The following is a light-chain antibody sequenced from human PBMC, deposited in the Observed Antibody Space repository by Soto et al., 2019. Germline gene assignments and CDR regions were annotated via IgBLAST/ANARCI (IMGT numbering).Light chain of an antibody. CDR3: QQYDNKPPIT. CDR2: GTS. Sequence: EVVMTQSPATLSVSPGERATLSCRASQNVNSNLAWYQQKPGQAPRLLIYGTSTRATGIPDRFSGSGSGTELTLTISSLQSEDFAIYHCQQYDNKPPITFGQGTRLEIK. CDR1: QNVNSN. J-gene: IGKJ5*01. V-gene: IGKV3D-15*01.